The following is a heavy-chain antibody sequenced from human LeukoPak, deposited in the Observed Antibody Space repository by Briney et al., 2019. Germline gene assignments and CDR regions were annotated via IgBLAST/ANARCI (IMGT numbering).Heavy chain of an antibody. CDR2: INHSGST. J-gene: IGHJ4*02. CDR3: ARGPSERYYESIGYYYFDY. D-gene: IGHD3-22*01. CDR1: GGSFSGYY. V-gene: IGHV4-34*01. Sequence: PSETLSLTCAVYGGSFSGYYWTWIREPTGKGLEWIGGINHSGSTNYSPSLKSRVTISVDTSKNQFSLKVNSVTAADTAIYYCARGPSERYYESIGYYYFDYWGQGTLVSVSS.